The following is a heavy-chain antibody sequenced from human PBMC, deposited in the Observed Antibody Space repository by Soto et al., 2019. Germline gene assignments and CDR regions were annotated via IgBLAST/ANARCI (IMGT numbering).Heavy chain of an antibody. J-gene: IGHJ4*02. V-gene: IGHV3-64*01. CDR3: ARDPDSSGYYYFDY. Sequence: PGGSLRLSCAASGFTFSSYWMHWIRQAPGKGLEYVSAISSYGGSTYYANSVKGRFTISRDNSKNTLYLQMGSLRAEDMAVYYCARDPDSSGYYYFDYWGQGTLVTVSS. CDR2: ISSYGGST. D-gene: IGHD3-22*01. CDR1: GFTFSSYW.